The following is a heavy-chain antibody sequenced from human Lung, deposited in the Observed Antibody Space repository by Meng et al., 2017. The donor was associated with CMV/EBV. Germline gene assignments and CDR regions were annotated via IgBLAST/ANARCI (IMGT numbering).Heavy chain of an antibody. V-gene: IGHV1-69*05. J-gene: IGHJ4*02. Sequence: SGGTFSSYAISWVRQAPGQGLEWMGGIIPFFGAANYAQKFQGRVTITTDEFTTTAYMELSSLRSEDTAVYYCASSYCYDSSGYVYFDYWGQGTLVTVSS. CDR1: GGTFSSYA. CDR3: ASSYCYDSSGYVYFDY. D-gene: IGHD3-22*01. CDR2: IIPFFGAA.